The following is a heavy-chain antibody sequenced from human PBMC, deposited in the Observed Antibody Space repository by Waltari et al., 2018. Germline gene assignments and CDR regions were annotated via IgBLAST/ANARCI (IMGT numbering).Heavy chain of an antibody. CDR3: ARHASSGSIDH. CDR1: GGPISSNSYF. J-gene: IGHJ4*02. D-gene: IGHD3-22*01. V-gene: IGHV4-39*01. Sequence: QMQLQESGPGLVKPSETLSLTCAVSGGPISSNSYFWGWMRQPPGKGLEWIGSVHHTERTHYDPSLKSRVTISGDTSKNRFSLNLTSVTAADTAVYYCARHASSGSIDHWGQGVLVTVSS. CDR2: VHHTERT.